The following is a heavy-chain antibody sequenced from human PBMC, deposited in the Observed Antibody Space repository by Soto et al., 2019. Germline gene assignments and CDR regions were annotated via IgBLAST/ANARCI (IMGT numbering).Heavy chain of an antibody. CDR3: AKMVGATLVDY. CDR1: GASISSTSSGDW. CDR2: IHHSGST. Sequence: QVQLQESGPGLVKPSGTLSLTCTVSGASISSTSSGDWWSWVRQPPGKGLEWIGEIHHSGSTNYNPPLKGRGPMAVDKSKNQFSRRLSSVTAADTAVYYCAKMVGATLVDYWGQGTLVTVSS. D-gene: IGHD1-26*01. V-gene: IGHV4-4*02. J-gene: IGHJ4*02.